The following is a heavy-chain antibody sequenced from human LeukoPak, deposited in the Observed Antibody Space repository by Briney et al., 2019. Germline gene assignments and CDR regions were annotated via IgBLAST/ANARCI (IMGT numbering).Heavy chain of an antibody. D-gene: IGHD3-3*01. CDR3: ARDCAFWSGEDVFDV. J-gene: IGHJ3*01. V-gene: IGHV1-18*01. CDR2: ISGYNGNT. CDR1: GHTFTTYG. Sequence: ASVKVSCKASGHTFTTYGISWVRQAPGQGLEWMGWISGYNGNTYYAQKFQGRVTMTTDTSTSTAYMELRSLRSDDTAVYYCARDCAFWSGEDVFDVWGQGTMVTVSS.